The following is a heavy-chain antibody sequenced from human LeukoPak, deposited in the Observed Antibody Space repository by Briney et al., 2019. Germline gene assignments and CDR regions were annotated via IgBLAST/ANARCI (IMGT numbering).Heavy chain of an antibody. D-gene: IGHD6-13*01. CDR2: INHSGST. Sequence: SETLSLTCAVYGGSFSGYSWTWIRQPPGKGLEWIGEINHSGSTNYNPSLKSRVTISVDTSKNQFSLKLSSVTAADTAVYYCARKEGSSWYYFDCWGQGTLVTVSS. CDR1: GGSFSGYS. J-gene: IGHJ4*02. V-gene: IGHV4-34*01. CDR3: ARKEGSSWYYFDC.